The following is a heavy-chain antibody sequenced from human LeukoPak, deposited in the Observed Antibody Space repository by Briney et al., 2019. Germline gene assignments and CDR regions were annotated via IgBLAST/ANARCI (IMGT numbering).Heavy chain of an antibody. J-gene: IGHJ4*02. CDR2: ISWNSGSI. CDR3: AKGLTTAIDY. D-gene: IGHD4/OR15-4a*01. CDR1: GFTFDDYA. V-gene: IGHV3-9*01. Sequence: GGSLRLSCAASGFTFDDYAMHWVRQAPGKGLEWVSGISWNSGSIGYADSVKGRFTISRDNSKNTLYLQMNSLRAEDTAVYYCAKGLTTAIDYWGQGTLVTVSS.